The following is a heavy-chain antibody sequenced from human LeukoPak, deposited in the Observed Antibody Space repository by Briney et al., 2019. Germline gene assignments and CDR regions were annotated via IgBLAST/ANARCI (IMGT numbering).Heavy chain of an antibody. J-gene: IGHJ5*02. V-gene: IGHV1-69*04. CDR3: AREPPVMRSVAPREGLS. CDR2: IIPILGIA. D-gene: IGHD2-15*01. CDR1: GGTFISYA. Sequence: ASVTVSCTASGGTFISYAISWVRQAPGQGLAWMGRIIPILGIANYAQKFQGRVTITADKSTSTAYMELSSLRSEDTAVYYFAREPPVMRSVAPREGLSWGQGAPVTVSS.